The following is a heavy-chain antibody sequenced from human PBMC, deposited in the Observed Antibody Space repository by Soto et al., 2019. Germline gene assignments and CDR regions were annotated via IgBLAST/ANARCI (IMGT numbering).Heavy chain of an antibody. V-gene: IGHV1-69*12. CDR3: ASRMNYDSSESVVQDAFDI. CDR2: IIPIFGTA. CDR1: GGTFSSYA. D-gene: IGHD3-22*01. J-gene: IGHJ3*02. Sequence: QVQLVQSGAEVKKPGSSVKVSCKASGGTFSSYAISWVRQAPGQGLEWMGGIIPIFGTANYAQKFQGRVTITADESTSTAYMELSSLRSEDTAVYYCASRMNYDSSESVVQDAFDIWGQGTMVTVSS.